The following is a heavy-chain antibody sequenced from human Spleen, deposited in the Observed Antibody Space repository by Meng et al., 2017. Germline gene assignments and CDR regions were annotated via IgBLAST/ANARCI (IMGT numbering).Heavy chain of an antibody. V-gene: IGHV4-61*01. CDR3: ARARLWDDAFDI. D-gene: IGHD5-18*01. CDR1: GYSISTGYY. Sequence: SETLSLTCTVSGYSISTGYYWGWIRQPPGKGLEWIGYIYYSGSTNYNPSLKSRVTISVDTSKNQFSLKLSSVTAADTAVYYCARARLWDDAFDIWGQGTMVTVSS. J-gene: IGHJ3*02. CDR2: IYYSGST.